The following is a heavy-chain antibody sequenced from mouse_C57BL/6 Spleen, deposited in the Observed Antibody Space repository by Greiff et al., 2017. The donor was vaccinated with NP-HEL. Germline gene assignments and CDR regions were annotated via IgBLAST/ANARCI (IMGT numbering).Heavy chain of an antibody. CDR3: ARRGLITTVVPYYAMDY. V-gene: IGHV1-50*01. Sequence: VQLQQPGAELVKPGASVKLSCKASGYTFTSYWMQWVKQRPGQGLEWIGEIDPSDSYTTYIQKFKGKATLTVDTSSSTAYMQLSSLTSEDSAVYYCARRGLITTVVPYYAMDYWGQGTSVTVSS. D-gene: IGHD1-1*01. CDR2: IDPSDSYT. CDR1: GYTFTSYW. J-gene: IGHJ4*01.